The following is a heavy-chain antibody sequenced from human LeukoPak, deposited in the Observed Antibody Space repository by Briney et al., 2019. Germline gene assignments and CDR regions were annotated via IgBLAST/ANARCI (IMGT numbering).Heavy chain of an antibody. J-gene: IGHJ6*02. CDR2: ISSDGGST. Sequence: GGSLRLSCAASGFTFSMYAMHWVRQAPGKGLEYVSAISSDGGSTYYANSVKGRFTISRDNSKNTLYLQMGSLRAEDMAVYYCVNSGMDVWGQGTTVTVSS. CDR1: GFTFSMYA. V-gene: IGHV3-64*01. CDR3: VNSGMDV.